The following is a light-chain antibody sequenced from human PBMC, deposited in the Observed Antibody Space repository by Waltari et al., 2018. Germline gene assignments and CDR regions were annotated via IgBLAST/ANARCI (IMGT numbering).Light chain of an antibody. J-gene: IGLJ3*02. CDR2: EVN. CDR1: NSDIGIYNY. CDR3: TSFTTIGIPLV. Sequence: QSALTQPASVSGSPGQSITISCPGTNSDIGIYNYVPWYQQPPGKAPKLIIYEVNNRPSGVSNRFSGSKSGNTASLTISGLQPEDEADYYCTSFTTIGIPLVFGGGTKLTVL. V-gene: IGLV2-14*01.